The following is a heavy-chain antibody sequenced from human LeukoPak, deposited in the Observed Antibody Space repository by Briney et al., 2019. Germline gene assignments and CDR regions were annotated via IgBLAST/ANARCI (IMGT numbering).Heavy chain of an antibody. D-gene: IGHD4-23*01. CDR3: ASGAWAARLNS. V-gene: IGHV4-34*12. J-gene: IGHJ4*02. Sequence: PSDTLSLTCAVSGESLNYYYWSWLRQSPGKGLEWIGDIFDGKTINYNPSLKSRVTISAATSSQQFSLNLKSVTAADTAVYFCASGAWAARLNSWAQGALVSVSS. CDR1: GESLNYYY. CDR2: IFDGKTI.